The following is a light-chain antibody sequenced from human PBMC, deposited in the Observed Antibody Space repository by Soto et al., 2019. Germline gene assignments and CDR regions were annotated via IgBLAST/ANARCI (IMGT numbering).Light chain of an antibody. CDR3: QQYNKWPALT. Sequence: EIVMAQSPATLSVSPGESATLSCRASQSVSNNLAWYQQKSGQAPRLLIYGASTRATGIPARFSGSGSGTEFTLTISSLQSEDFAVYFCQQYNKWPALTFGGGTKVDIK. J-gene: IGKJ4*01. CDR1: QSVSNN. V-gene: IGKV3-15*01. CDR2: GAS.